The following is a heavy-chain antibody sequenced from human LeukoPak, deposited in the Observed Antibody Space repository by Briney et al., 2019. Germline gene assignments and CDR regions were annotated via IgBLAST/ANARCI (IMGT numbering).Heavy chain of an antibody. V-gene: IGHV3-48*01. J-gene: IGHJ4*02. CDR1: GFTFSTSS. CDR3: ARDARSHCGTAACYGPYFDY. CDR2: IRGTSTTI. Sequence: PGGSLRLSCAASGFTFSTSSMNWVRQAPGKGLEWISYIRGTSTTIYYADSVRGRFTVSRDNVNNILYLQMDSLRAGDSGVYFCARDARSHCGTAACYGPYFDYWGQGTQVAVSS. D-gene: IGHD2-2*01.